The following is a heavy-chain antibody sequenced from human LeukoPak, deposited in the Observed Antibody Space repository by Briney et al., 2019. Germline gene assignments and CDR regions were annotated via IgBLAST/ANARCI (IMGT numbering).Heavy chain of an antibody. Sequence: SETLSLTCNVFGGSIRSSNYYWGWIRQPPGKGLEWIGSIYYSGSTYYNPSLKSRVTISVETSNNQFSLKLRSATATDTAVYYCARLFYYDSSGPPSWGQGTLVTVSS. CDR2: IYYSGST. D-gene: IGHD3-22*01. CDR3: ARLFYYDSSGPPS. J-gene: IGHJ5*02. CDR1: GGSIRSSNYY. V-gene: IGHV4-39*01.